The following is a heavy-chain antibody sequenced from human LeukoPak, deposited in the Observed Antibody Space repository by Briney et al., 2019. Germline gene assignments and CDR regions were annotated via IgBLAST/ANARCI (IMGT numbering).Heavy chain of an antibody. V-gene: IGHV1-24*01. D-gene: IGHD4-17*01. Sequence: ASVKVSCKVSGYTLTELSMHWVRQAPGKGLEWMGGFDPEDGETIYAQKFQGRVTMTEDTSTDTAYMELSSLRSEDTAVYYCATRPHDYGDPGNYFGYWGQGTLVTVSS. CDR2: FDPEDGET. J-gene: IGHJ4*02. CDR3: ATRPHDYGDPGNYFGY. CDR1: GYTLTELS.